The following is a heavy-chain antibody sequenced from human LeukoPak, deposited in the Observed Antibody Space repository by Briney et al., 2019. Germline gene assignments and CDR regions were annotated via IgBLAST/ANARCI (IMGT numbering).Heavy chain of an antibody. D-gene: IGHD4-17*01. J-gene: IGHJ4*02. CDR1: SGTISSYY. CDR3: ARDLGYGDPFDY. CDR2: IYYSGST. V-gene: IGHV4-59*01. Sequence: SETLSLTCTVSSGTISSYYWSWIRQPPGKGLQWIGYIYYSGSTNYNPSLKSRVTMSVDTSKNQFSLKLSSVTAADTAVYYCARDLGYGDPFDYWGQGTLVTVSS.